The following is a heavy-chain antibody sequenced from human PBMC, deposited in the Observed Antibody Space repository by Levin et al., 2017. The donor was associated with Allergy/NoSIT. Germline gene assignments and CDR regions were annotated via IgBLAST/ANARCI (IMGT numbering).Heavy chain of an antibody. CDR1: GFTFSSYA. J-gene: IGHJ5*02. CDR3: AKHQMRSGSYSGDWFDP. CDR2: ISGSGGST. D-gene: IGHD3-10*01. V-gene: IGHV3-23*01. Sequence: PGGSLRLSCAASGFTFSSYAMSWVRQAPGKGLEWVSAISGSGGSTYYADSVKGRFTISRDNSKNTLYLQMNSLRAEDTAVYYCAKHQMRSGSYSGDWFDPWGQGTLVTVSS.